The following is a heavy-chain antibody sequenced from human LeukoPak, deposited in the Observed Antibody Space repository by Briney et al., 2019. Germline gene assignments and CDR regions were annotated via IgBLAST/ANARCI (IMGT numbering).Heavy chain of an antibody. CDR2: IIPIFGIA. J-gene: IGHJ4*02. V-gene: IGHV1-69*04. CDR1: GGTFSSYA. D-gene: IGHD2-2*02. Sequence: SVKVSCKASGGTFSSYAISWVRQAPGQGLEWMGRIIPIFGIANYAQKLQGRVTITADKSTSTAYMELSSLRSEDTAVYYCARDPRYCSSTSCYIDYWGQGTLVTVSS. CDR3: ARDPRYCSSTSCYIDY.